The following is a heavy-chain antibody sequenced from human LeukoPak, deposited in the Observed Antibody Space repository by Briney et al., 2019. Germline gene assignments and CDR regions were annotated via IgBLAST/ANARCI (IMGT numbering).Heavy chain of an antibody. CDR1: GASISGSGYY. D-gene: IGHD3-10*01. V-gene: IGHV4-39*07. J-gene: IGHJ3*02. Sequence: SETLSLTCTVSGASISGSGYYWGWIRQPPGKGLEWIGSIYSSGSTYYNASLQSRVTMSVDTSKNQFSLKLSSVTAADTAVYYCARVDPFTMAYAFDIWGQGTMVTVSS. CDR3: ARVDPFTMAYAFDI. CDR2: IYSSGST.